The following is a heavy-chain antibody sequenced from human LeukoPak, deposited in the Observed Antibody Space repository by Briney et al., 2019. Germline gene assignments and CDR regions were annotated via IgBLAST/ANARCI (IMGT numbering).Heavy chain of an antibody. CDR2: ISSSSFYI. D-gene: IGHD4-4*01. V-gene: IGHV3-21*01. CDR3: ARGPGVTEDYNVNY. J-gene: IGHJ4*02. CDR1: GFPFTSYS. Sequence: GGSLRLSCAASGFPFTSYSMNWVRQAPGRGLEWVSSISSSSFYIYYADSVKGRFTISRDNAKNSLYLQMNSLKAEDTAIYYCARGPGVTEDYNVNYWGQGTLVTVSS.